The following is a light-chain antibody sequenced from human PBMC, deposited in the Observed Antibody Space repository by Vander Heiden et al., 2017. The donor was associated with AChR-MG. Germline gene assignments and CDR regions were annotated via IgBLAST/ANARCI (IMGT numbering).Light chain of an antibody. CDR1: QSVSSSY. CDR3: QQYGSSPPYT. CDR2: GAS. V-gene: IGKV3-20*01. Sequence: LITYPPSTLSLSPGERATLSCRASQSVSSSYLAWYQQKPGQAPRLLIYGASSRATGIPDRFSGSGSGTDFTLTISRLEPEDFAVYYCQQYGSSPPYTFGQGTKLEIK. J-gene: IGKJ2*01.